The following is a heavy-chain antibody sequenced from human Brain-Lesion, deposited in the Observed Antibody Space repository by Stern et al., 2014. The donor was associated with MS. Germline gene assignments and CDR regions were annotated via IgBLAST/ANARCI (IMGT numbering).Heavy chain of an antibody. CDR2: IFNSGST. CDR3: ARGRVVPGFQYYATDV. D-gene: IGHD2-2*01. J-gene: IGHJ6*02. Sequence: VQLVESGPGLVKPSQTLSLSCTVSGGSISSGGYYWSWIRQPAGKGLEWIGRIFNSGSTRYNPSLTSRVTISIDTSKTQFSLRLNSMTAADTAVYYCARGRVVPGFQYYATDVWGQGTTVIVSS. CDR1: GGSISSGGYY. V-gene: IGHV4-61*02.